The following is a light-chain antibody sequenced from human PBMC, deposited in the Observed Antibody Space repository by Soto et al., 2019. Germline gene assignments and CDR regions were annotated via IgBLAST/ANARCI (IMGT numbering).Light chain of an antibody. CDR1: RSISDW. Sequence: CRASRSISDWLAWYQQKPGKAPELLIFDASNLKSGVSSRFSCSGPGTEFALAIRCLHSYYIAIYNCEPSSTDAWRFGQGTKVDIK. CDR3: EPSSTDAWR. J-gene: IGKJ1*01. CDR2: DAS. V-gene: IGKV1-5*01.